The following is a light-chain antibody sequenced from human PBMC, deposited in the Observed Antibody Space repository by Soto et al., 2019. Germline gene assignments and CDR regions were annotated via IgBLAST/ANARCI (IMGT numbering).Light chain of an antibody. CDR1: QSVSSN. J-gene: IGKJ5*01. CDR2: GAS. CDR3: QQYNNWSSIT. Sequence: EIVMTQSPATLSVSPGERATLSRRASQSVSSNLAWYQQKPGQAPRLLIYGASTRATGIPARFSGSGSGTEFTLTISSLQSEDFAVYYCQQYNNWSSITFGQGTRLEIK. V-gene: IGKV3-15*01.